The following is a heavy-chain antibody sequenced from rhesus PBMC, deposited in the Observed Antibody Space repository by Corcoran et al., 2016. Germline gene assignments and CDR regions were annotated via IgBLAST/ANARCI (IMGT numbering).Heavy chain of an antibody. CDR3: ARFRRNYYDSGYYNNRFDV. CDR1: GASISGYW. CDR2: INGKCGST. D-gene: IGHD3-28*01. V-gene: IGHV4-80*01. Sequence: QVQLQESGPGLVKPSETLSLTCAVSGASISGYWWSWIRQPPGQGLEWIGEINGKCGSTNNNPLHRGRVTISRDASKNLFAVKLSSVTAAATAVYYCARFRRNYYDSGYYNNRFDVWGPGVLVTVSS. J-gene: IGHJ5-1*01.